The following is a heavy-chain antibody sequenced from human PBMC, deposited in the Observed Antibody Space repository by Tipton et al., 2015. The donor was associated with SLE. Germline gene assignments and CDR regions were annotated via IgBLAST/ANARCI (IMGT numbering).Heavy chain of an antibody. D-gene: IGHD3-10*01. V-gene: IGHV4-31*11. CDR2: IYYSGST. J-gene: IGHJ6*02. CDR1: GASISTEGYS. Sequence: TLSLTCVVSGASISTEGYSWSWIRQPPGKGLEWIGYIYYSGSTYYNPSLKSRVTISVDTSKNQFSLKLSSVTAADTAVYYCAREWVTMVQGVQGGMDVWGQGTTVTVSS. CDR3: AREWVTMVQGVQGGMDV.